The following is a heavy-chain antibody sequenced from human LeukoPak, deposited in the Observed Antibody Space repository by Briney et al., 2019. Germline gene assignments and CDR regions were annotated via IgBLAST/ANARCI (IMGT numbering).Heavy chain of an antibody. CDR3: ARVLIAAAGNYYYYYGMDV. CDR2: ISCDGSNK. Sequence: PGRSLRLSCAASGFTFSSYAMHWVRQAPGKGLEWVAVISCDGSNKYYADSVKGRFTISRDNSKNTLYLQMNSLRAEDTAVYYCARVLIAAAGNYYYYYGMDVWGQGTTVTVSS. V-gene: IGHV3-30-3*01. J-gene: IGHJ6*02. CDR1: GFTFSSYA. D-gene: IGHD6-13*01.